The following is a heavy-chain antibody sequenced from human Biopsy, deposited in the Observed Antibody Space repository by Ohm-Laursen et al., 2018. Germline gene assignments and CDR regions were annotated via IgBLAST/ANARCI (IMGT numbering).Heavy chain of an antibody. J-gene: IGHJ4*02. CDR2: IWYDGSNK. CDR3: ARDSTINTVTTADY. Sequence: SLRPSCAASGFTFSTYTMNWVRQAPGKGLEWLAVIWYDGSNKYYGDSVQGRFTISRDNSKNTVYLQMNSLRAEDTAIYYCARDSTINTVTTADYWGQGTLVTVSS. D-gene: IGHD4-11*01. V-gene: IGHV3-33*08. CDR1: GFTFSTYT.